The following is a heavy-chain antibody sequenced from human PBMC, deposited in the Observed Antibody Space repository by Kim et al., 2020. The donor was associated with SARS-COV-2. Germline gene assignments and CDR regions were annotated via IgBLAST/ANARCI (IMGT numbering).Heavy chain of an antibody. CDR3: ASQSYYYDSSGPYYFDY. CDR2: IYYSGST. J-gene: IGHJ4*02. CDR1: GGSISSSSYY. V-gene: IGHV4-39*01. D-gene: IGHD3-22*01. Sequence: SETLSLTCTVSGGSISSSSYYWGWIRQPPGKGLEWIGSIYYSGSTYYNPSLKSRVTISVDTSKNQFSLKLSSVTAADTAVYYCASQSYYYDSSGPYYFDYWGQGTLVTVSS.